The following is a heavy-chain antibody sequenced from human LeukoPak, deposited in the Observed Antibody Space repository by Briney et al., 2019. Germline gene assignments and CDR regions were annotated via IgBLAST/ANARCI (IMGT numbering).Heavy chain of an antibody. V-gene: IGHV4-61*05. CDR2: VHHTGSR. J-gene: IGHJ4*02. CDR1: GGSISSSSYY. D-gene: IGHD6-25*01. Sequence: PSETLSLTCTVSGGSISSSSYYWGWIRQPPGKGLEWIGYVHHTGSRSYNPSLKSRVTISLDRDKSQFSLKLTSVTAADTAVYYCARERATSGRCRFDFWGQGALVTVSS. CDR3: ARERATSGRCRFDF.